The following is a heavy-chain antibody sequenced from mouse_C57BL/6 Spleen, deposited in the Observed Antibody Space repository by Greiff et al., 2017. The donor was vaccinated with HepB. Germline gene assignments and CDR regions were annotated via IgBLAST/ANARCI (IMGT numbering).Heavy chain of an antibody. V-gene: IGHV3-1*01. Sequence: EVQLQESGPGMVKPSQSLSLTCTVTGYSITSGYDWHWIRHFPGNKLEWMGYISYSGSTNYNPPLNSRISITHDTSKNHFFLKLNSVTTEDTATYYCAREGVYYYGSSSYWYFDVWGTGTTVTVSS. CDR3: AREGVYYYGSSSYWYFDV. CDR1: GYSITSGYD. J-gene: IGHJ1*03. CDR2: ISYSGST. D-gene: IGHD1-1*01.